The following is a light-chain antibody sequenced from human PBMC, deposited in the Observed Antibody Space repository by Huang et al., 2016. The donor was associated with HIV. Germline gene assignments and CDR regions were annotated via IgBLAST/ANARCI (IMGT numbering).Light chain of an antibody. CDR2: DAS. CDR3: QQRGNWQLT. J-gene: IGKJ4*01. Sequence: EIVLTQSPATLSLSPGERATLSCRASQGLANYLAWYQQQPGQAPRLLIYDASNRATCIPARFSGSGSGTDFTLTISSLEPEDFAVYYCQQRGNWQLTFGGGTKVEIK. CDR1: QGLANY. V-gene: IGKV3-11*01.